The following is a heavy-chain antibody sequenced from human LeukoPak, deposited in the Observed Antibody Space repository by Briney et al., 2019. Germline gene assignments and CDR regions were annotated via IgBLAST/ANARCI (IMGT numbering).Heavy chain of an antibody. Sequence: PGGSLRLSCAASGFPLTSQSMKRVSQAPGKGPALVSSISSSSSYIYYADSVKGRFTISRDNAKNSLYLQMNSLRAEDTAVYYCAREAAYYDSSGYYVYWGQGTLVTVSS. CDR3: AREAAYYDSSGYYVY. J-gene: IGHJ4*02. D-gene: IGHD3-22*01. V-gene: IGHV3-21*01. CDR2: ISSSSSYI. CDR1: GFPLTSQS.